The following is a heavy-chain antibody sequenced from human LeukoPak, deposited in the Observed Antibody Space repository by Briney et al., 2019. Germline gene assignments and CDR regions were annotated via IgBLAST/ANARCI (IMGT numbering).Heavy chain of an antibody. J-gene: IGHJ4*02. V-gene: IGHV3-33*01. D-gene: IGHD2-15*01. Sequence: PGGSLRLSCAASGFTFNRYGMHWVRQAPGKGLEWVAGLWYDGSNQKYADSVKGRFTISRDNSKNTLSVQMNSLRAEDTAVYYCAGSTGLSGSGGHPLDYWGQGSLVTVSS. CDR1: GFTFNRYG. CDR3: AGSTGLSGSGGHPLDY. CDR2: LWYDGSNQ.